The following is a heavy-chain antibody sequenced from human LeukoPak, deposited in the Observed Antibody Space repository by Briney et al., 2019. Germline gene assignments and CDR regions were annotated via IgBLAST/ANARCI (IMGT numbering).Heavy chain of an antibody. CDR1: GGSINSYY. J-gene: IGHJ5*02. CDR2: IHYTGST. Sequence: PSETLSLTCTVSGGSINSYYWSWIRQPPGKGLESIGYIHYTGSTNYNPSLKSRVTISVDTSKNQFSLKLSSVTAADTAVYYCARDKRLLVRWGFDPWGQGTLVTVSS. CDR3: ARDKRLLVRWGFDP. V-gene: IGHV4-59*12. D-gene: IGHD3-10*01.